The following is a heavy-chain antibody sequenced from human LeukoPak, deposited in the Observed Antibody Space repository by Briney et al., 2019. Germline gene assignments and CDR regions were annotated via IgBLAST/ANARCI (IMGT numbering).Heavy chain of an antibody. CDR3: ARGYDFWSGYEAFDI. Sequence: PSETLSLTCTVSGGSISSYYWSWIRQPPGKGPEWIGYIYYSGSTNYNPSLKSRVTISVDTSKNQFSLKLSSVTAADTAVYYCARGYDFWSGYEAFDIWGQGTMATVSS. V-gene: IGHV4-59*01. CDR2: IYYSGST. CDR1: GGSISSYY. D-gene: IGHD3-3*01. J-gene: IGHJ3*02.